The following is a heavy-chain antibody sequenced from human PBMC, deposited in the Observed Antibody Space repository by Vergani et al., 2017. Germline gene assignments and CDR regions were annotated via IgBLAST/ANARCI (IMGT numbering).Heavy chain of an antibody. Sequence: QVQLQESGPGLVKPSETLSLTCTVSGGSVSSGSYYWSWIRQPAGKGLEWIGYIYYSGSTNYNPSLKSRVTISVDTSKNQFSLKLSSVTAADTAVYYCARAIPYYDFWSGYYSFPVGYYMDVWGKGTTVTVSS. J-gene: IGHJ6*03. CDR1: GGSVSSGSYY. CDR3: ARAIPYYDFWSGYYSFPVGYYMDV. V-gene: IGHV4-61*10. CDR2: IYYSGST. D-gene: IGHD3-3*01.